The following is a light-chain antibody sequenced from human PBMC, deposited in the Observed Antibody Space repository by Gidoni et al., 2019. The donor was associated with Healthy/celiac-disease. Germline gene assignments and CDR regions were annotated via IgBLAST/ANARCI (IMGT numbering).Light chain of an antibody. V-gene: IGKV3-20*01. CDR1: QSVSSSY. CDR2: GAS. Sequence: ESVLTQSPGTLSLSPGERATLSCLASQSVSSSYLAWYQQKPGQAPRLLIYGASSRATGIPDRFSGSGSGTDFTLTIRRLEPEAFAVYYCQPYGSSPLTFGQGTKVEIK. J-gene: IGKJ1*01. CDR3: QPYGSSPLT.